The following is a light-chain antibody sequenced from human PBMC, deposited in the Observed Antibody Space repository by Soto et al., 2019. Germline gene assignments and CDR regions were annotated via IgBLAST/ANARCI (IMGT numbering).Light chain of an antibody. V-gene: IGKV4-1*01. CDR1: QSVLYSSNNKNY. CDR3: QQYYSTPPT. Sequence: DIVMTQSPDSLAVSLGERATINCKSSQSVLYSSNNKNYLAWYQQKPGQPPKLLIYWASTRESGVPDRFSGSWSGTDFALTISSLQAEDVAVYYCQQYYSTPPTFGQGTKLAIK. CDR2: WAS. J-gene: IGKJ2*01.